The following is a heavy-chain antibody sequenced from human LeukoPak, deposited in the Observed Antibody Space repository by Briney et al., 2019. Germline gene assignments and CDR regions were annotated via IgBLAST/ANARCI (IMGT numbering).Heavy chain of an antibody. D-gene: IGHD1-26*01. CDR3: AKARGGTYRTYYFDY. Sequence: GGSLRLSCVASGHTFSKYAMNWVRQAPGKGLEWVSVSGSGGDTYYVDSVKGRFTISRDNSKNTLYLQMNSLRAEDTAVYYCAKARGGTYRTYYFDYWGEGALVAVSS. J-gene: IGHJ4*02. V-gene: IGHV3-23*01. CDR2: SGSGGDT. CDR1: GHTFSKYA.